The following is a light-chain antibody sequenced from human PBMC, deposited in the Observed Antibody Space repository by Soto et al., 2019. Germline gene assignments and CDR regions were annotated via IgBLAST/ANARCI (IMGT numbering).Light chain of an antibody. CDR2: KAS. Sequence: DIQMTLSPSTLSGSIGDRITITCRASQTISSWLAWYQQKPGKAPKLLIYKASTLKSGVPSRFSGSGSGTDFTFTISSLQPEDIATYYSQQYDNLPPITFGQGTRLEIK. V-gene: IGKV1-5*03. CDR1: QTISSW. J-gene: IGKJ5*01. CDR3: QQYDNLPPIT.